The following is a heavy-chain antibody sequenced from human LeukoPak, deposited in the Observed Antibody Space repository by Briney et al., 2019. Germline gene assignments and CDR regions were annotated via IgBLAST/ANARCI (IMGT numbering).Heavy chain of an antibody. CDR1: GFTFSYYW. CDR3: AKSDHYYYYYCMDV. V-gene: IGHV3-7*03. CDR2: IKQDGSEK. J-gene: IGHJ6*03. Sequence: GGSLRLSCGASGFTFSYYWMSWVRQAPGKGLEWVANIKQDGSEKYYVDSVKGRFTISRDNSKNTLYLQMDSLRAEDTAVYYCAKSDHYYYYYCMDVWGKGTTVTVSS.